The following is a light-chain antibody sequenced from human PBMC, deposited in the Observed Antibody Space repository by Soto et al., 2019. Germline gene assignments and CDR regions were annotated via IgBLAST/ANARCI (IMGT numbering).Light chain of an antibody. Sequence: EIVLTQSPGTLSLSPGERATLSCRASQSVSSSYLAWYQQKPGQAPRLLIYGASSRATGIPDRFSGSGSGTDFTLTISSLEPEDSAVYYCQHYGSALFTFGPGTKVDVK. V-gene: IGKV3-20*01. CDR1: QSVSSSY. CDR2: GAS. J-gene: IGKJ3*01. CDR3: QHYGSALFT.